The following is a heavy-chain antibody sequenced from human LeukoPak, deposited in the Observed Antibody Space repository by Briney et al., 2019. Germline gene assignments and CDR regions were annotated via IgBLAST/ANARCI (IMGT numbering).Heavy chain of an antibody. CDR2: IYTSGST. CDR1: GGSISSGSYY. CDR3: ARGPLDY. J-gene: IGHJ4*02. Sequence: SQTLSLTCTVSGGSISSGSYYWSWIRQPAGKGLEWIGRIYTSGSTNYNPSLKSRVTISVDTSKNQFSLKLSSVTAADTAVYYCARGPLDYWGQGTLVTVFS. V-gene: IGHV4-61*02.